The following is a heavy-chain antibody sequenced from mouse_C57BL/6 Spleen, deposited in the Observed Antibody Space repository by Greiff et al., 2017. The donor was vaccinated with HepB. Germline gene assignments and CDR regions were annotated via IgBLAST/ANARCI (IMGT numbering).Heavy chain of an antibody. V-gene: IGHV1-50*01. CDR2: IDPSDSYT. CDR1: GYTFTSYW. J-gene: IGHJ2*01. Sequence: QVQLQQPGAELVKPGASVKLSCKASGYTFTSYWMQWVKQRPGQGLEWIGEIDPSDSYTNYNQKFKGKATWTVDASSSTAYRQLSSLTSEDSAVYYCARSGTTVVAPFDYWGQGTTLTVSS. D-gene: IGHD1-1*01. CDR3: ARSGTTVVAPFDY.